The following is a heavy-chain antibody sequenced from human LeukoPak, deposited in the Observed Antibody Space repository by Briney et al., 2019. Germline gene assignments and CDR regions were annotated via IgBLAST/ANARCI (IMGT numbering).Heavy chain of an antibody. CDR1: GFTFGNYV. V-gene: IGHV3-30*04. J-gene: IGHJ3*02. Sequence: EGSLRLSCAASGFTFGNYVMHWLRQGPGKGLEWVAGISQDGSNKYYEDSMKGRFIIPRDNSKNTLYLQMNSLRAEDTAIYYCVRENDAFDIWGQGTMVIVSS. CDR2: ISQDGSNK. CDR3: VRENDAFDI.